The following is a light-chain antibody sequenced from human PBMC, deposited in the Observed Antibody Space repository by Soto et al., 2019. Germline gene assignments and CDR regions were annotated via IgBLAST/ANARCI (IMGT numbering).Light chain of an antibody. V-gene: IGKV3-15*01. Sequence: EIVMTQSPATLSLSPGERATLSCRASQSVSSNLAWYQQKPRQAPRLLIYGASTRATGIPARFSGSGSETDFTLSISGLQSEDFAVYYCQHYNHWPLTFGGGTKVEIK. CDR1: QSVSSN. CDR3: QHYNHWPLT. J-gene: IGKJ4*01. CDR2: GAS.